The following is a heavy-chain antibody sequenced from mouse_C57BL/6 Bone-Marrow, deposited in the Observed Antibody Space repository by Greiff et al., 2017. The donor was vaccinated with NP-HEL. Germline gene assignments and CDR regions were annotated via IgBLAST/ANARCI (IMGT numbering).Heavy chain of an antibody. CDR1: GYTFTTYP. V-gene: IGHV1-47*01. J-gene: IGHJ3*01. CDR2: FHPYNDDT. CDR3: ARRGYGNYGGFAY. D-gene: IGHD2-10*02. Sequence: QVQLKQSGAELVKPGASVKMSCKASGYTFTTYPIEWMKQTHGKSLEWIGNFHPYNDDTKYNEKFKGKATLTVEKSSSTVYLELSRLTSDDSAVDYCARRGYGNYGGFAYWGQGTLVTVSA.